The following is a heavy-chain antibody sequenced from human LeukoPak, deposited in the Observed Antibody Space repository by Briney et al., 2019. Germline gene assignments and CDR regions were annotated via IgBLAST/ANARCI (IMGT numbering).Heavy chain of an antibody. CDR1: GSTFSSYA. CDR3: AKWKYSNSGIDDY. Sequence: GGSLRLSCAASGSTFSSYAMSWVRQVPGKGLERVSVISGSGDNRYYADSVKGRFTISRDNSKNMLYLQMNSLRAEDTAVYYCAKWKYSNSGIDDYWGQGTLVTVSS. V-gene: IGHV3-23*01. J-gene: IGHJ4*02. D-gene: IGHD6-6*01. CDR2: ISGSGDNR.